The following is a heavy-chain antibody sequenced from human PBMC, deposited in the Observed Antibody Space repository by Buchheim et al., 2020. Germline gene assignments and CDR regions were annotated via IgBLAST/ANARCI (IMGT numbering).Heavy chain of an antibody. J-gene: IGHJ4*02. CDR1: SGSISSTSYY. V-gene: IGHV4-39*01. Sequence: QLQLQESGPGLVKPSETLSLTCTVSSGSISSTSYYWGWIRQPPGKGLEWIGSFYYIGSTYYNPSLKSRVTISVDTSTNQFSLKLSSVTAADTAVYYCAGHYSETYYRFDYWGQGAL. D-gene: IGHD1-26*01. CDR2: FYYIGST. CDR3: AGHYSETYYRFDY.